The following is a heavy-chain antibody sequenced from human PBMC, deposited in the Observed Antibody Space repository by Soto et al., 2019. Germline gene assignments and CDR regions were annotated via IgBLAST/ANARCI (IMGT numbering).Heavy chain of an antibody. J-gene: IGHJ4*02. CDR2: IYYSGST. CDR1: GGSISSYY. V-gene: IGHV4-59*01. CDR3: ASSDYVWGTYRYPLRFDY. D-gene: IGHD3-16*02. Sequence: SETLSLTCTVSGGSISSYYWSWIRQPPGKGLEWIGYIYYSGSTNYNPSLKSRVTISVDTSKNQFSLKLSSVTAADTAVYYCASSDYVWGTYRYPLRFDYWGQGTLVTVSS.